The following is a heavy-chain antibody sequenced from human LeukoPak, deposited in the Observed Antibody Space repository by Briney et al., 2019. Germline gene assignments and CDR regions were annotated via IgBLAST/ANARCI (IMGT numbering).Heavy chain of an antibody. CDR1: GYTFTGYY. CDR2: INPSGGST. V-gene: IGHV1-46*01. Sequence: ASVKVSCKASGYTFTGYYMHWVRQAPGQGLEWMGIINPSGGSTSYAQKFQGRVTMTRDTSTSTVYMELSSLRSEDTAVYYCARDRRYCSSTSCSVIYYYYMDVWGKGTTVTISS. CDR3: ARDRRYCSSTSCSVIYYYYMDV. J-gene: IGHJ6*03. D-gene: IGHD2-2*01.